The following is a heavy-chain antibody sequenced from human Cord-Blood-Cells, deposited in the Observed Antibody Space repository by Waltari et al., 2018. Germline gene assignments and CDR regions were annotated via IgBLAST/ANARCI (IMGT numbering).Heavy chain of an antibody. J-gene: IGHJ6*02. CDR2: IIPIFGTA. CDR1: GGTFSSYA. V-gene: IGHV1-69*12. Sequence: QVQLVQSGAEVKKPGSSVKVSCKASGGTFSSYAISWVRQAPGQGLEWMGGIIPIFGTANYAQKFQGRVTSTADESTSTAYMELSSLRSEDTAVYYCARDGKGDFWSGYYTRYYYYGMDVWGQGTTVTVSS. D-gene: IGHD3-3*01. CDR3: ARDGKGDFWSGYYTRYYYYGMDV.